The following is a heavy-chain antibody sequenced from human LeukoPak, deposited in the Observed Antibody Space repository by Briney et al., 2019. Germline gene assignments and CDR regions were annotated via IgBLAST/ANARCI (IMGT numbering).Heavy chain of an antibody. CDR1: GFTFSSYW. CDR2: IKQDGSEK. Sequence: PGGSLRLSCAAFGFTFSSYWMSWVRQAPGKGLEWVASIKQDGSEKYYVDSVKGRFTISRDNAKNSLYLQMISLRAEDTAVYYCARDQPPRYYYYGMDVWGQGTTVTVSS. CDR3: ARDQPPRYYYYGMDV. J-gene: IGHJ6*02. V-gene: IGHV3-7*05.